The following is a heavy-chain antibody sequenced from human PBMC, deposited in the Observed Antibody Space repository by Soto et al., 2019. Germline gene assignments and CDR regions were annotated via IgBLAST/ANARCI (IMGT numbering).Heavy chain of an antibody. J-gene: IGHJ4*02. CDR3: ARDASLDCSSTSCYFDY. Sequence: QVQLVESGGGLVKPGGSLRLSCAASGFTFSDYYMSWIRQAPGKGLEWVSYISSSSSYTNYADSVEGRFTISRDNAKNSLYLQMNSLRAEDTAVYYCARDASLDCSSTSCYFDYWGQGTLVTASS. D-gene: IGHD2-2*01. CDR2: ISSSSSYT. V-gene: IGHV3-11*06. CDR1: GFTFSDYY.